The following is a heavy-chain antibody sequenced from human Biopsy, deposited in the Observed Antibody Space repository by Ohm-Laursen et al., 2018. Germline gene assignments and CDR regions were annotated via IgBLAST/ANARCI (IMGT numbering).Heavy chain of an antibody. CDR3: ARDLGNLRGVMFYLDS. CDR1: GFTFSRFG. CDR2: VWYDGINK. Sequence: SLRLSCAASGFTFSRFGMHWVRQAPGKGLEWVAVVWYDGINKFYADSVEGRFTISRDNFKNTVYLKMNSLRPEDTAVYYCARDLGNLRGVMFYLDSWGQGTLVSVSS. J-gene: IGHJ4*02. V-gene: IGHV3-33*01. D-gene: IGHD3-16*01.